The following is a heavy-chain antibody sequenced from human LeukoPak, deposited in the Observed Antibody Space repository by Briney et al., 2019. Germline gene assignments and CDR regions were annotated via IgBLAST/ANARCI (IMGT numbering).Heavy chain of an antibody. D-gene: IGHD1-26*01. CDR1: GFTFSSYG. CDR2: IRYDGSNK. Sequence: PGGSLRLSCAASGFTFSSYGMHWVRQAPGKGLEWVAFIRYDGSNKYYADSVKGRFTISRDNSKNTLYLQMNSLRAEDTAVYYCAKWEVSGSYQTGFDYWGQGTLVTVSS. CDR3: AKWEVSGSYQTGFDY. J-gene: IGHJ4*02. V-gene: IGHV3-30*02.